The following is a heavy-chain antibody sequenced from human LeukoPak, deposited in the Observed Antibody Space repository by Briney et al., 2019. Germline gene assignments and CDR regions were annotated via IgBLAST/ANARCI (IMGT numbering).Heavy chain of an antibody. J-gene: IGHJ4*02. Sequence: GRSLRLSCAASGFTFDDYAMHWVRQAPGKGLEWVSGISWNSGSVGFGDSVKGRFTISRDNAKNSLYLQMNTLRAEDTALYYCAKAEGDGYNDYFDFWGQGTLVTVSS. V-gene: IGHV3-9*01. CDR3: AKAEGDGYNDYFDF. CDR2: ISWNSGSV. D-gene: IGHD5-24*01. CDR1: GFTFDDYA.